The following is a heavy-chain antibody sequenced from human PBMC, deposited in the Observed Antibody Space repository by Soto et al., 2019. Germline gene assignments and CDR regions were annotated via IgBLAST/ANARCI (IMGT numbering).Heavy chain of an antibody. J-gene: IGHJ5*02. V-gene: IGHV4-39*01. CDR2: IYYSGST. Sequence: SETLSLTCTVSGVSISSSSYYLGWLRQPPGKGLEWIGSIYYSGSTYYNPSLKSRVTISVDTSKNQFSLKLSSVTAADTAVYYCASHSPSYSNYVQSWFDPWGQGTLVTVSS. CDR1: GVSISSSSYY. D-gene: IGHD4-4*01. CDR3: ASHSPSYSNYVQSWFDP.